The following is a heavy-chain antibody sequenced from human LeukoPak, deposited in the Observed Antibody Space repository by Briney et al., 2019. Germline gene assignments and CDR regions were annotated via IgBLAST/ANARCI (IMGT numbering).Heavy chain of an antibody. Sequence: GRSLRLSCAASGFTFNSSPMTWVRQAPGKGLEWVSGISASTSGTYYADSVKGRFTISRDNSKDTVFLQMNSLRAEDTAVYYCAKVRTYFYHGLDVWGQGTTVTVSS. CDR2: ISASTSGT. J-gene: IGHJ6*02. V-gene: IGHV3-23*01. CDR3: AKVRTYFYHGLDV. D-gene: IGHD1-14*01. CDR1: GFTFNSSP.